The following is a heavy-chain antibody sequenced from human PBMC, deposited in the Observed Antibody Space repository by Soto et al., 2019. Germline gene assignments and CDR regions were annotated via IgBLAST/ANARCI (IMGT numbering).Heavy chain of an antibody. CDR3: AMGAKGDFWSGYRPTHRYYYYGMDV. D-gene: IGHD3-3*01. CDR1: GGTFSSYA. V-gene: IGHV1-69*01. Sequence: QVQLVQSGAEVKKPGSSVKVSCKASGGTFSSYAISWVRQAPGQGLEWMGGIIPIFGTANYAQKFQGRVTITADESTSTAYMELSSLRSEDTAVYYCAMGAKGDFWSGYRPTHRYYYYGMDVWGQGTTVTVSS. J-gene: IGHJ6*02. CDR2: IIPIFGTA.